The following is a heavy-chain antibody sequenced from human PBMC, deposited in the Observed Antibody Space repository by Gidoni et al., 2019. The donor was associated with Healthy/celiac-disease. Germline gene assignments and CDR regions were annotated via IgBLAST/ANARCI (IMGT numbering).Heavy chain of an antibody. CDR1: GGTFSSYA. CDR3: APGRKWLPWV. V-gene: IGHV1-69*01. J-gene: IGHJ4*02. D-gene: IGHD5-12*01. CDR2: IIPIFGTA. Sequence: QVQRSPSGAELLKPASSRSISCKPSGGTFSSYAISWVRQAPGQGLEWMGGIIPIFGTANYAQKFQGRVTITADESTSTAYMELSSLRSEDTAVYYCAPGRKWLPWVWGQGTLVTVSS.